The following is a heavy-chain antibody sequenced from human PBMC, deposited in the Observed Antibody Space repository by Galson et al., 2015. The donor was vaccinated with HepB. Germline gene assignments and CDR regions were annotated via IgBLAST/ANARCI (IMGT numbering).Heavy chain of an antibody. Sequence: QVQVQESGPGLVKPSETLSLTCTVPGGSISSSSYYWGWIRQPPGKGLEWIGSIYYSGSTYYNPSLKSRVTISVDTSKNQFSLKLSSVTAADTAVYYCARHSPLLRGGKQQLAFQHWGQSTLVTVSS. CDR2: IYYSGST. D-gene: IGHD6-13*01. V-gene: IGHV4-39*01. CDR3: ARHSPLLRGGKQQLAFQH. J-gene: IGHJ1*01. CDR1: GGSISSSSYY.